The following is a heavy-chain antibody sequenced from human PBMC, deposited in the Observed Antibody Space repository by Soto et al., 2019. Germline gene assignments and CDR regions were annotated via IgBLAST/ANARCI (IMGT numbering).Heavy chain of an antibody. CDR2: IWYDGSNK. V-gene: IGHV3-33*01. CDR1: GFTFSSYG. Sequence: QVQLVESGGGVVQPGRSLRLSCAASGFTFSSYGMHWVRQAPGKGLEWVAVIWYDGSNKYYVDSVKGRFTISRDNSKNTLYLQMNSLRAEDTAVYYCARPHSSSWSGPDFFDYWGQGTLVTVSS. J-gene: IGHJ4*02. CDR3: ARPHSSSWSGPDFFDY. D-gene: IGHD6-13*01.